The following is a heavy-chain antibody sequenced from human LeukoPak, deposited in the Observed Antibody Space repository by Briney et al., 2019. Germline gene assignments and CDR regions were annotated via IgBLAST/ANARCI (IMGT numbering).Heavy chain of an antibody. Sequence: KPSETLSLTCTVSGGSISSYYWSWIRQPPGKGLEWIGYIYYSGSTNYNPSLKSRVTISVDTSKNQFSLKLSSVTAADTAVYYCARHRGLRYYFDYWGQGTLVTVSS. CDR1: GGSISSYY. CDR3: ARHRGLRYYFDY. D-gene: IGHD3-10*01. V-gene: IGHV4-59*08. CDR2: IYYSGST. J-gene: IGHJ4*02.